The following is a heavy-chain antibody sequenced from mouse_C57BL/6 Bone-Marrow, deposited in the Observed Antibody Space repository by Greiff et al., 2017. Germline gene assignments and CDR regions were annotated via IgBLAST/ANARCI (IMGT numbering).Heavy chain of an antibody. Sequence: QVQLKESGPGLVQSSQSLSITCTVSGFSLTSSGVHWVRQSPGKGLAWLGVLWCGGSTDYNAAFISRLSISNDNSKSQVFFKMNSLQADDTAIYYCARSDGYDYAMDYWGQGTSVTVSS. V-gene: IGHV2-2*01. CDR3: ARSDGYDYAMDY. CDR2: LWCGGST. D-gene: IGHD2-3*01. J-gene: IGHJ4*01. CDR1: GFSLTSSG.